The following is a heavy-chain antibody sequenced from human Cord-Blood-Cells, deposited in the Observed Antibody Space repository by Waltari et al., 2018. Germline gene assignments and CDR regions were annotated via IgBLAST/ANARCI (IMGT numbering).Heavy chain of an antibody. CDR3: ALSADIVVVPAAGGGMDV. CDR2: IKQDGSEK. Sequence: EVQLVESGGGLVQPGGSLRLSCAASGFTFSSYWMSWVRQRPGKGLEWVANIKQDGSEKYYVDSVKGRFTISRDNAKNSLYLQMNSLRAEDTAVYYCALSADIVVVPAAGGGMDVWGQGTTVTVSS. V-gene: IGHV3-7*01. CDR1: GFTFSSYW. J-gene: IGHJ6*02. D-gene: IGHD2-2*01.